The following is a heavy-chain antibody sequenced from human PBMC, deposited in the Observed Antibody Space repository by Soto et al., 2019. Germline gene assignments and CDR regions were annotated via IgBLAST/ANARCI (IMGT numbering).Heavy chain of an antibody. D-gene: IGHD3-10*01. V-gene: IGHV4-59*01. CDR2: IYYSGST. CDR1: GGSISSYY. CDR3: ARVFSMVRGVSDY. J-gene: IGHJ4*02. Sequence: SETLSLTCTVSGGSISSYYWSWIRQPPGKGLEWIGYIYYSGSTNYTPSLKSRVTISVDTSKNQFSLKLSSVTAADTAVYYCARVFSMVRGVSDYWGQGTLVTVSS.